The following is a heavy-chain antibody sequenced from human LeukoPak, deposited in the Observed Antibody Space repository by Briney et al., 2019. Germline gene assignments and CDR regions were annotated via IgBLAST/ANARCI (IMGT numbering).Heavy chain of an antibody. D-gene: IGHD2-21*02. CDR2: IYYSGST. J-gene: IGHJ4*02. CDR1: GGSISSYY. CDR3: ARAEATAFDY. Sequence: SETLSLTCTVSGGSISSYYWSWIPQPPGKGLEWIGYIYYSGSTNYNPSLKSRVTISVDTSKNQFSLKRSSVTAADTAVYYCARAEATAFDYWGQGTLVTVSS. V-gene: IGHV4-59*01.